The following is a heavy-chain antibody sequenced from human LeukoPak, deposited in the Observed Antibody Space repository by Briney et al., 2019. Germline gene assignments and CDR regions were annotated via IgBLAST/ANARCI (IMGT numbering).Heavy chain of an antibody. D-gene: IGHD3-10*01. CDR3: ARDGGMVREDKAFDI. V-gene: IGHV4-31*03. CDR2: IYYSGST. Sequence: PSQTLSLTCTVSGGSISSGGYYWSWIRQHPGKGLEWIGYIYYSGSTYYNPSLKSRATISVDTSKNQFSLKLSSVTAADTAVYYCARDGGMVREDKAFDIWGQGTMVTVSS. CDR1: GGSISSGGYY. J-gene: IGHJ3*02.